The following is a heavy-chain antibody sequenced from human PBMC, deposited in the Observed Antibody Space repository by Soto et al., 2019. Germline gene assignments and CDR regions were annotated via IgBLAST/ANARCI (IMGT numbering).Heavy chain of an antibody. V-gene: IGHV1-69*08. D-gene: IGHD2-2*01. CDR3: ARDSGRSDVVPAAISAMDV. J-gene: IGHJ6*02. Sequence: QVQLVQSGAEVKKPGSSVKVSCKGSGGNRYTITWVRQAPGQGLEWMGMIIPMFGIATYAQNFQGRVTISADKSTSTAYMELSSLRSEDTAVYYCARDSGRSDVVPAAISAMDVWVQGTPVTVSS. CDR1: GGNRYT. CDR2: IIPMFGIA.